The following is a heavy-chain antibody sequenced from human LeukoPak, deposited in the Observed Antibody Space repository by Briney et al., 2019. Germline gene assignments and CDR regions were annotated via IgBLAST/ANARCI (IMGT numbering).Heavy chain of an antibody. J-gene: IGHJ6*03. CDR1: GYTFTSYD. CDR2: MNPNSGNT. CDR3: ARVAGATFYYYYYYYMGV. Sequence: GASVKVSCKASGYTFTSYDINWVRQATGQGLEWMGWMNPNSGNTGYAQKFQGRVTMTRNTSISTAYMELSSLRSEDTAVYYCARVAGATFYYYYYYYMGVWGKGTTVTVSS. D-gene: IGHD1-26*01. V-gene: IGHV1-8*01.